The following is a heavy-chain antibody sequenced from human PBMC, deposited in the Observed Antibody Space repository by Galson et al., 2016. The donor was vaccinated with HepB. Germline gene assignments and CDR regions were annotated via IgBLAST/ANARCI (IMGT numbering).Heavy chain of an antibody. V-gene: IGHV3-74*03. CDR3: TKRLSHGMDV. J-gene: IGHJ6*02. D-gene: IGHD5-24*01. CDR2: INPDGTST. CDR1: GFTVSSYS. Sequence: SLRLSCAASGFTVSSYSMNWVRQAPGKGLEWVSTINPDGTSTKYADSVKGRFTMSRDNAKNTLHLQMDSLRVDDTAVYYCTKRLSHGMDVWGQGTRSPSP.